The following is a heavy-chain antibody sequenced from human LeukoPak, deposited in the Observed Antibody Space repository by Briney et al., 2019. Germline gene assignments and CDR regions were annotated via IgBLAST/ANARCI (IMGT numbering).Heavy chain of an antibody. D-gene: IGHD3-10*01. V-gene: IGHV1-18*01. CDR1: GYTFTTYG. J-gene: IGHJ6*02. CDR3: ARDVRNYYGSGSYGYYYGMDV. CDR2: LSAYNGNT. Sequence: GASVKVSCKASGYTFTTYGITWVRQAPGQGLEWMGWLSAYNGNTNYIQNLQGRGTMTTDTSTSTAYMELRSLRSDDTAVYYCARDVRNYYGSGSYGYYYGMDVWGQGTTVTVSS.